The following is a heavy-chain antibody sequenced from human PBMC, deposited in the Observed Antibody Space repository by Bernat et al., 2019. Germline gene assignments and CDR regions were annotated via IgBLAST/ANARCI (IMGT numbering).Heavy chain of an antibody. V-gene: IGHV1-2*02. CDR1: GYTFTGSY. J-gene: IGHJ4*02. Sequence: QVQLVQSGAEVKKPGASVKVSCRASGYTFTGSYIHWVRQAPGQGPEWMGWIDPKNGDTKYAKKFQGRVTLTRDTSISTAYMELSSLTSDDTAVYYCARGHPGKLDYWGQGILVTVSS. CDR2: IDPKNGDT. CDR3: ARGHPGKLDY.